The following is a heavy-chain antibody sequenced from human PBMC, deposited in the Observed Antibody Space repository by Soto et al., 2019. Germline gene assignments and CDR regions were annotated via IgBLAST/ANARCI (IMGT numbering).Heavy chain of an antibody. CDR1: EFTFSNYW. V-gene: IGHV3-74*01. CDR2: INSDGSTT. D-gene: IGHD6-19*01. CDR3: ARSPSSGWYYFDY. Sequence: EVQLVESGGGLVQPGGSLRLSCAASEFTFSNYWMYWVRQAPGKGLVWVSRINSDGSTTSYADSVKGRFTISRDNAKNTLYLQMISLRVEDTAVYYCARSPSSGWYYFDYWGQGTLVTVSS. J-gene: IGHJ4*02.